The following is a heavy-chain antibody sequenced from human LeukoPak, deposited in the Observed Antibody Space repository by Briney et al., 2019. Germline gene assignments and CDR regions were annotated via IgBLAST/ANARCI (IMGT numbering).Heavy chain of an antibody. J-gene: IGHJ4*02. V-gene: IGHV3-48*03. CDR1: GFPFSSWE. D-gene: IGHD6-19*01. CDR2: ISSGADDI. Sequence: GGSLRLPCAASGFPFSSWEMSRVRQAPGKGLEWVSFISSGADDIQYAESVKGRFTISRDNAQNSLYLQMNSLRVEDTAVYYCATSLSGWFGPSAYYWGQGTQVTVSS. CDR3: ATSLSGWFGPSAYY.